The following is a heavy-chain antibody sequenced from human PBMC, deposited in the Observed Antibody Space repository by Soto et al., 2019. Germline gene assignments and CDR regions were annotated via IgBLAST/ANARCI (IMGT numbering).Heavy chain of an antibody. D-gene: IGHD3-9*01. V-gene: IGHV4-34*01. Sequence: QVQLQQWGAGLLKPSETLSLTCAVYGGSFSGYYWSWIRQPPGKGLEWIGEINHSGSTNYNPSLKSRVTISVDTSKNQFSLKLSSVTAADTAVYYCARGLVGSADDRNYYYYYGMDVWGQGTTVTVSS. CDR1: GGSFSGYY. CDR3: ARGLVGSADDRNYYYYYGMDV. J-gene: IGHJ6*02. CDR2: INHSGST.